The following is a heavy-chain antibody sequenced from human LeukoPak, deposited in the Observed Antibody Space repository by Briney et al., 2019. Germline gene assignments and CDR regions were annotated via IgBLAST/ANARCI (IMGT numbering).Heavy chain of an antibody. Sequence: SETLSLTCTVSTGXVSSGTYYWSWIRQPPGMGLEWIGYMYYNGSTNYNPSLKSRVTISVDTSKKRFSLKLSSVTAADTAMYYCARAPRVTMIIVTPGAFDMWGQGTMVTVSS. V-gene: IGHV4-61*01. J-gene: IGHJ3*02. CDR1: TGXVSSGTYY. D-gene: IGHD3-22*01. CDR2: MYYNGST. CDR3: ARAPRVTMIIVTPGAFDM.